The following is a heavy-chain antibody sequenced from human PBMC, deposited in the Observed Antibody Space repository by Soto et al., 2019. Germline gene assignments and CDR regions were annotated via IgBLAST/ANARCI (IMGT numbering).Heavy chain of an antibody. J-gene: IGHJ6*02. CDR2: MYNTGST. Sequence: LSDTLSLTCTVTGGSISSYYWSWSGQAPGKGLEWIGDMYNTGSTVYNPSLKSRVTISVDTSKNQFSLKLNAVTAADTAVYYCARDLWGYCRPDCSPWPVWGQVTTVTVS. V-gene: IGHV4-59*01. D-gene: IGHD2-21*02. CDR1: GGSISSYY. CDR3: ARDLWGYCRPDCSPWPV.